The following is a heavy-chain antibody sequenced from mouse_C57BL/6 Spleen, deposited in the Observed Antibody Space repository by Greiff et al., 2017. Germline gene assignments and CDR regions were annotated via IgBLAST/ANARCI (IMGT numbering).Heavy chain of an antibody. CDR2: IDPSDSYT. CDR3: ARWNYGSIYFDY. Sequence: VQLQQPGAELVMPGASVKLSCKASGYTFTSYWMHWVKQRPGQGLEWIGEIDPSDSYTNYNQKFKGKSPLTVDKSSRTAYLQLSSLKSEDSAVYYCARWNYGSIYFDYWGQGTTLTVSS. D-gene: IGHD1-1*01. J-gene: IGHJ2*01. V-gene: IGHV1-69*01. CDR1: GYTFTSYW.